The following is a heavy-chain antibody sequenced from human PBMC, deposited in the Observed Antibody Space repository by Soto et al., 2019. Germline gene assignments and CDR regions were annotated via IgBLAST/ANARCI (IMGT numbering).Heavy chain of an antibody. CDR2: ISGSGGST. Sequence: EVQLLESGGGLVQPGGSLRLSCAASGFTFSSYAMSWVRQAPGKGLEWVSAISGSGGSTYYADSVKGRFTISRDNSKNTLYLQMNSLRAEDTAVYYCAKDWVSYYYDSSGPLAIWGQGTLVTVSS. V-gene: IGHV3-23*01. D-gene: IGHD3-22*01. CDR1: GFTFSSYA. J-gene: IGHJ4*02. CDR3: AKDWVSYYYDSSGPLAI.